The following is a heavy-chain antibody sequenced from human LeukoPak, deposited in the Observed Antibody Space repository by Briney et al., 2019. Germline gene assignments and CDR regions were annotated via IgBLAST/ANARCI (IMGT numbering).Heavy chain of an antibody. CDR2: INPSGGST. CDR3: AREHSGYDS. Sequence: VTDSCKASGYTFTNYYMHWVRQAPAQGLEWMGIINPSGGSTNYAKKFQGRVTMTRDTSTSTVYMELSSLRSEDTAVYYCAREHSGYDSWGQGTLLTVSS. J-gene: IGHJ5*02. CDR1: GYTFTNYY. V-gene: IGHV1-46*01. D-gene: IGHD5-12*01.